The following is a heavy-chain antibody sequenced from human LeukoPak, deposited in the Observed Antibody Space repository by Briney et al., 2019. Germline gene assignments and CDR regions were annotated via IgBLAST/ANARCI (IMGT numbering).Heavy chain of an antibody. CDR3: ARGYSSGWYLGYEYYYYGMDV. D-gene: IGHD6-19*01. CDR1: SGSISSGGYY. CDR2: IYYSGST. Sequence: SETLSLTCTVSSGSISSGGYYWSWIRQHPGKGLEWIGYIYYSGSTYYNPSLKSRVTISVDTSKNQFSLKLSSVTAADTAVYYCARGYSSGWYLGYEYYYYGMDVWGQGTTVTVSS. J-gene: IGHJ6*02. V-gene: IGHV4-31*03.